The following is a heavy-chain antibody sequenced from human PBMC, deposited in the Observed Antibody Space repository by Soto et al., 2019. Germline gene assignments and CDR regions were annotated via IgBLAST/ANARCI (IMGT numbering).Heavy chain of an antibody. CDR1: GFTFSSYG. CDR3: AKDRDSYDYYFDY. V-gene: IGHV3-30*18. CDR2: ISYDGSNK. D-gene: IGHD5-18*01. J-gene: IGHJ4*02. Sequence: GGSLRLSCAASGFTFSSYGMHWVRQAPGKGLEWVAVISYDGSNKYYADSVKGRFTISRDNSKNTLYLQMNSLRAEDTAVYYCAKDRDSYDYYFDYWGQGTLVTVSS.